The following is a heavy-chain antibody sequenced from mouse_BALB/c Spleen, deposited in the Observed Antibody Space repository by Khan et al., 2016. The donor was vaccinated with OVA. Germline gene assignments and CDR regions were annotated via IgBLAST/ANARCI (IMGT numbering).Heavy chain of an antibody. CDR2: MDPENGET. Sequence: VQLQQSGAELVRPGALVKLSCKASDFNIKDYYMHWVKQRPEQGLEWIGWMDPENGETVYDPKFQGKAIMTADTSSNTAYLQLSSQTSEDTAVDYCARSWYSAWFAYWGQGTLVTVSA. D-gene: IGHD1-1*02. CDR1: DFNIKDYY. CDR3: ARSWYSAWFAY. J-gene: IGHJ3*01. V-gene: IGHV14-1*02.